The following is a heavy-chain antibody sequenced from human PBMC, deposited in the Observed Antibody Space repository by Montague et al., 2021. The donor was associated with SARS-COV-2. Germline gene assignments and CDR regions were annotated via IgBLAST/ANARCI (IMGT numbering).Heavy chain of an antibody. CDR1: GGSISSSSHY. D-gene: IGHD3-3*01. V-gene: IGHV4-39*01. Sequence: SETLSLTCTVSGGSISSSSHYWGWIRQPPGKGLDWIGSIYYSGSTYYKPSLKSRVTIYVDTSKNQFSLKLSSVTAADTAVYYCARHSGRDTIFGVITIPGAFDXWGQGTTVTVSS. CDR3: ARHSGRDTIFGVITIPGAFDX. CDR2: IYYSGST. J-gene: IGHJ3*02.